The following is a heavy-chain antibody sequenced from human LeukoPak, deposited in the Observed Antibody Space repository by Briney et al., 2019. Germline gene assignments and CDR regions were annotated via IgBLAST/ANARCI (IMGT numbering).Heavy chain of an antibody. D-gene: IGHD2-2*01. CDR2: IWYDGSNK. Sequence: PGGSLRLSCAASGFTFSSYEMNWVRQAPGKGLEWVAVIWYDGSNKYYADSVKGRFTISRDNSKNLLYLQMNSLRAEDTAVYYCARSGGSTSPYYFDYWGQGTLVTVSS. J-gene: IGHJ4*02. CDR3: ARSGGSTSPYYFDY. V-gene: IGHV3-33*08. CDR1: GFTFSSYE.